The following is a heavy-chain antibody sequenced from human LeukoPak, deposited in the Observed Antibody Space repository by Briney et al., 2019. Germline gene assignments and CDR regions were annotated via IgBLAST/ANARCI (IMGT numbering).Heavy chain of an antibody. CDR3: AKGDSLYYFDY. CDR1: GFIFSSYA. V-gene: IGHV3-23*01. J-gene: IGHJ4*02. D-gene: IGHD3-3*01. Sequence: PGGSLRLSCAASGFIFSSYAMNWVRQAPGKGLEWVSSINLSGGNTYYADSVKGRFTISRDNSKNTLYLQMNSLRAEDTAVYYCAKGDSLYYFDYWGQGTLVTVSS. CDR2: INLSGGNT.